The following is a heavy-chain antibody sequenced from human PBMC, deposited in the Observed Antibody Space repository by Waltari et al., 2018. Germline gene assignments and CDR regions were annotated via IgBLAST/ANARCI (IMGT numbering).Heavy chain of an antibody. CDR2: IKQDGSEA. J-gene: IGHJ5*01. CDR3: ARRSFNWNQGGWFDS. Sequence: EVQLVESGGGLVQPGGSLRLSCAASGFTFSSYWMTWVRPAPAKGLERVASIKQDGSEAYYVDSVKGRFTISRDNTKNSLYLQMNSLRVEDTAVYYCARRSFNWNQGGWFDSWGQGTLVTVSS. V-gene: IGHV3-7*01. CDR1: GFTFSSYW. D-gene: IGHD1-20*01.